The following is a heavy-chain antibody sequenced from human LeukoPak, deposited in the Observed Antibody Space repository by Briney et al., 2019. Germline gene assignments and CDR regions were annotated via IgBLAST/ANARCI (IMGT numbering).Heavy chain of an antibody. V-gene: IGHV4-59*01. CDR1: GGSISSYY. CDR2: IYYSGST. Sequence: RSSETLSLTCTVSGGSISSYYGSWVRQPAGKGLEWIGYIYYSGSTNYNPSLKSGVTISVDPSKNQFSLKLSSVTAADTAVYYCARSDNPRGYSGYDFSYFDYWGQGTLVTVSS. D-gene: IGHD5-12*01. J-gene: IGHJ4*02. CDR3: ARSDNPRGYSGYDFSYFDY.